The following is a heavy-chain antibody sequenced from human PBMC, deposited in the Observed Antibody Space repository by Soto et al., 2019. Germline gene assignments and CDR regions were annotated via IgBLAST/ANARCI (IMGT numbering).Heavy chain of an antibody. CDR3: AKKVSHDYDILTGYSYYFDY. V-gene: IGHV3-23*01. CDR1: GFTFSSYA. CDR2: ISGSGGST. D-gene: IGHD3-9*01. J-gene: IGHJ4*02. Sequence: PGGSLRLSCAASGFTFSSYAMSWVRQAPGKGLEWVSAISGSGGSTYYADSVKGRFTISRDNSKNTLYLQMNSLRAEDTAVYYWAKKVSHDYDILTGYSYYFDYWGQGTLVTVSS.